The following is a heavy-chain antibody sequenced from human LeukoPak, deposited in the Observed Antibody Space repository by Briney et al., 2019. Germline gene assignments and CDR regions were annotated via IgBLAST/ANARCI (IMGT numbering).Heavy chain of an antibody. D-gene: IGHD2-21*02. CDR3: ARDPEHIVVVTATDAFDI. Sequence: GGSLRLSCSSSGFTVSSNYMSWVHQAPGKGLEWVSVIYSGGSTYYADSVKGRFTIPRDNAKNSLYLKMNSLRAEDTAVYYCARDPEHIVVVTATDAFDIWGQGTMVTVSS. J-gene: IGHJ3*02. CDR1: GFTVSSNY. V-gene: IGHV3-53*01. CDR2: IYSGGST.